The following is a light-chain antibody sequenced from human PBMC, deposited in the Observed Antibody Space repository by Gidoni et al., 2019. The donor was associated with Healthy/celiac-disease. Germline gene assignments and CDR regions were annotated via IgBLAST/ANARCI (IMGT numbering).Light chain of an antibody. CDR2: DAS. V-gene: IGKV1-33*01. J-gene: IGKJ4*01. Sequence: EIQMLQSPSSLSASVGDRVTITCQVSQDISNLLNWFQQKPGKAPKLLIYDASNLETGVPSKCSGSGSRTDYTFTISSLQPECIATYYCQQYDSLLTFGGGTKVEIK. CDR1: QDISNL. CDR3: QQYDSLLT.